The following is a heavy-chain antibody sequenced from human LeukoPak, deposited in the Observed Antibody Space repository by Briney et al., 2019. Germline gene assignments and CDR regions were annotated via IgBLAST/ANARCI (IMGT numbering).Heavy chain of an antibody. Sequence: PGGSLRLSCAASGFTFSSYGMHWVRQAPGKGLEWVEVISYDGSNKYYADSVKGRFTISRDNSKNTLYLQMNSLRAEDTAVYYCAKDGAPVPVYDILTGYPDYWGQGTLVTVSS. J-gene: IGHJ4*02. D-gene: IGHD3-9*01. CDR3: AKDGAPVPVYDILTGYPDY. CDR1: GFTFSSYG. V-gene: IGHV3-30*18. CDR2: ISYDGSNK.